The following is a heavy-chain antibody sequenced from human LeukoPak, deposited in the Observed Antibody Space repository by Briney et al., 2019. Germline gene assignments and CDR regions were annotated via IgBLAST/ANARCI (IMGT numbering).Heavy chain of an antibody. V-gene: IGHV3-30-3*01. CDR2: ISYDGSNK. D-gene: IGHD1-26*01. CDR1: VFSLSSYA. Sequence: PVRSLRLSCAPSVFSLSSYAIHGVREAPDRGVGRVAVISYDGSNKYYADPMKGRFTISRDNSKNTLYLQMNSLRAEDTAGYYCARDPSTLIVGALFDYWGQGTLVTVSS. J-gene: IGHJ4*02. CDR3: ARDPSTLIVGALFDY.